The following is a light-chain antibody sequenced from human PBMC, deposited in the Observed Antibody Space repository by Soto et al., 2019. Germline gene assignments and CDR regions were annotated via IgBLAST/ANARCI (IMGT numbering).Light chain of an antibody. Sequence: DIQITQXPPTXXPSXXYKITXXXRASQSISSWLAWYQQKPGKAPKLLIYKASSLESGVPSRFSGSGSGTEFTLTISSLQPDDFATYYCQQYNSYPSFGPGTKVDIK. CDR3: QQYNSYPS. V-gene: IGKV1-5*03. CDR2: KAS. CDR1: QSISSW. J-gene: IGKJ3*01.